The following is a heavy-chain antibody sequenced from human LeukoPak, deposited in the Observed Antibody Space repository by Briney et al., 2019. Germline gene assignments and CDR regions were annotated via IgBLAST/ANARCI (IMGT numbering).Heavy chain of an antibody. J-gene: IGHJ4*02. CDR3: ARVYWNYDGVDY. CDR1: GYSISSGYH. V-gene: IGHV4-38-2*02. CDR2: IYHSGST. D-gene: IGHD1-7*01. Sequence: SETLSLTCTVSGYSISSGYHWGWIRQPPGKGLEWVGSIYHSGSTYYNPSLKSRVTISVDTSKNQFSLSLSSVTAADTAVYYCARVYWNYDGVDYWGQGTLVTVSS.